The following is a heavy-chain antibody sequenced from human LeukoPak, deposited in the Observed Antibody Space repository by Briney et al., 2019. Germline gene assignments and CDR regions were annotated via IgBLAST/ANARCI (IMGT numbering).Heavy chain of an antibody. J-gene: IGHJ4*02. CDR3: AKTMITDYYFDY. V-gene: IGHV1-2*02. Sequence: ASVKVSCKASGYTFTGYYMHWVRQAPGQGLEWMGWINPNSGGTNYAQKFQGRVTMTRDTSISTAYMELSRLRSDDTAVYYCAKTMITDYYFDYWGQGTLVTVSS. CDR1: GYTFTGYY. D-gene: IGHD3-16*01. CDR2: INPNSGGT.